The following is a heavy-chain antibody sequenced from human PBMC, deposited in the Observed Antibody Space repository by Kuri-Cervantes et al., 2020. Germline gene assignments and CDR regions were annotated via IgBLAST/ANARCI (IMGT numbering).Heavy chain of an antibody. CDR3: ARILGYYYDSSGSGGDAFDI. V-gene: IGHV3-30*03. D-gene: IGHD3-22*01. CDR2: ISYDGSNK. CDR1: GFIFSSYG. J-gene: IGHJ3*02. Sequence: GGSLRLSCAASGFIFSSYGMHWVRQAPGKGLEWVAVISYDGSNKYYADSVKGRFTISRDNSKNPLYLQMNSLRAEDTAVYYCARILGYYYDSSGSGGDAFDIWGQGTMVTVSS.